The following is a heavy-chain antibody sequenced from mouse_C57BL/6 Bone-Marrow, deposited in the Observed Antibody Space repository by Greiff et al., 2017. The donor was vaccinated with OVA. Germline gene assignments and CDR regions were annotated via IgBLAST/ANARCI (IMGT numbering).Heavy chain of an antibody. CDR3: AREDYGSSYVFDY. CDR2: IDPSDSYT. V-gene: IGHV1-69*01. D-gene: IGHD1-1*01. Sequence: QVQLQQPGAELVMPGASVKLSCKASGYTFTSYWMHWVKQRPGQGLEWIGEIDPSDSYTNYNQKFKGKSTLTVDKSSSTAYMQLSSLTSEDSAVYYCAREDYGSSYVFDYWGQGTTLTVSS. J-gene: IGHJ2*01. CDR1: GYTFTSYW.